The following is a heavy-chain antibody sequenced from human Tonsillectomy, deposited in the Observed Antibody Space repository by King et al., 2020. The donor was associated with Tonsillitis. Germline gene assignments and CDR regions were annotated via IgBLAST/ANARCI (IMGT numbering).Heavy chain of an antibody. Sequence: HVQLVESGAEVKKPGASVKVSCKASGYTFTSNHIHWVRQAPGQGLEWMGTIYGGGSTIYAQKFQDTVTMTSDTSTSTVYMDLSSLKSDDTAVYYCAREKPGTTYFGYWGQGVLVTVSS. V-gene: IGHV1-46*01. D-gene: IGHD1-1*01. CDR2: IYGGGST. CDR1: GYTFTSNH. J-gene: IGHJ4*02. CDR3: AREKPGTTYFGY.